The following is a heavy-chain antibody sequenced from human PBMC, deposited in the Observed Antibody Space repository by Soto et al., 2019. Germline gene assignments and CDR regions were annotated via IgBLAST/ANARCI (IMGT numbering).Heavy chain of an antibody. V-gene: IGHV1-8*01. Sequence: QVQLVQSGAEVKKPGASVKVSCKASGYTFTSYDINWVRQATGQGLEYLGWMNPNSGNTAYVQKFQGRVTMTWDTSIPTAYMDLSSLRVEDTAVYFCARGIKYGAYSRWFDPWGQGTLVTVSS. D-gene: IGHD4-17*01. CDR1: GYTFTSYD. CDR2: MNPNSGNT. J-gene: IGHJ5*02. CDR3: ARGIKYGAYSRWFDP.